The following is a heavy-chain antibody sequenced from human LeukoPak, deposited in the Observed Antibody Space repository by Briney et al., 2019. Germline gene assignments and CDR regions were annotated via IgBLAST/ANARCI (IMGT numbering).Heavy chain of an antibody. CDR1: GYTFTSYG. Sequence: GASVKVSCKASGYTFTSYGISWVRQAPGQGLEWMGWISTYKGDTNYAQKLQGRVTMTTDTSTSTAYMDLRSLRSDDTAVYYCARGGYCGSTSCYTKFDYWGQGTLVTVSS. V-gene: IGHV1-18*01. CDR2: ISTYKGDT. J-gene: IGHJ4*02. D-gene: IGHD2-2*02. CDR3: ARGGYCGSTSCYTKFDY.